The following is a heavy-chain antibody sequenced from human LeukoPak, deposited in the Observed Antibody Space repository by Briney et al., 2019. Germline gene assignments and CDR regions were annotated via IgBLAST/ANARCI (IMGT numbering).Heavy chain of an antibody. V-gene: IGHV3-21*01. CDR3: ARRGVAAAGEGFDY. D-gene: IGHD6-13*01. CDR1: GFTFSSYS. J-gene: IGHJ4*02. CDR2: ISSSSSYI. Sequence: GGSLRLSCAASGFTFSSYSMNWVRQAPGKGLEWVSSISSSSSYIYYADSVKGRFTISRDNAKNSLYLQMNSLRAEDTAVYYCARRGVAAAGEGFDYWGQGTLVTVSS.